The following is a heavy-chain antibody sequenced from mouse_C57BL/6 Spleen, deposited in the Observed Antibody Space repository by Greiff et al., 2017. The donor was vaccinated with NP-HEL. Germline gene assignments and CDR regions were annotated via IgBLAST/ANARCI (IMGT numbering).Heavy chain of an antibody. CDR3: ARYDYDGEDY. Sequence: VQLQQSGPELVKPGASVKISCKASGYSFTGYYMNWVKQSPEKSLEWIGEINPSTGGTTYNQKFKAKATLTVDKSSSTAYMQLKSLTSEDSAVYSCARYDYDGEDYWGQGTTLTVSS. CDR1: GYSFTGYY. V-gene: IGHV1-42*01. CDR2: INPSTGGT. D-gene: IGHD2-3*01. J-gene: IGHJ2*01.